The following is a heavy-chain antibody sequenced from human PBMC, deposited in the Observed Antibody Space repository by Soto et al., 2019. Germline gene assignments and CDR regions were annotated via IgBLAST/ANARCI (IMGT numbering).Heavy chain of an antibody. CDR1: GYTFTRYT. V-gene: IGHV1-3*01. Sequence: GASVKVSCKASGYTFTRYTMHWVRQAPGQRLEWMGWINAGNGNTKYSQKFQGRVTITRDTSASTAYMELSSLRSEDTAVYYCARDSCSGGSCYSLPDYWGQGTLVTVSS. CDR2: INAGNGNT. J-gene: IGHJ4*02. CDR3: ARDSCSGGSCYSLPDY. D-gene: IGHD2-15*01.